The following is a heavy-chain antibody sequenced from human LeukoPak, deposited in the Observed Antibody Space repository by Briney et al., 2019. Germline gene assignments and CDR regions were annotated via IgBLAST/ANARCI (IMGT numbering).Heavy chain of an antibody. CDR2: VYYSGTN. Sequence: PSETLSLTCTVSGGSISSSSYYWGWLRQPPRKGLEWIGSVYYSGTNHSNPSLTSRVTISVDTSKIHFYLKLRSVTAADTAVYYCGRDYGDYAYWYFDPWGRGTVVTVSS. J-gene: IGHJ2*01. CDR3: GRDYGDYAYWYFDP. D-gene: IGHD4-17*01. CDR1: GGSISSSSYY. V-gene: IGHV4-39*02.